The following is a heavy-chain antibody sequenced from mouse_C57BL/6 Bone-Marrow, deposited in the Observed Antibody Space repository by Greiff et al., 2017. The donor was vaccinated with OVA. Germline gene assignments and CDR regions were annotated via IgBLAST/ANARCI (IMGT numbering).Heavy chain of an antibody. CDR3: ASYLAGY. D-gene: IGHD1-1*01. CDR1: GYSITSGYY. Sequence: DVKLQESGPGLVKPSQSLSLTCSVTGYSITSGYYWNWIRQFPGNKLEWMGYISYDGSNNYNPSLKNRISITRDTSKNQFFLKLNSVTTEDTATYYCASYLAGYWGQGTSVTVSS. V-gene: IGHV3-6*01. J-gene: IGHJ4*01. CDR2: ISYDGSN.